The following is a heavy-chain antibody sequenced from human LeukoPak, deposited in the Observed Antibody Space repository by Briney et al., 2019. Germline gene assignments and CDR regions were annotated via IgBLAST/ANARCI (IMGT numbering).Heavy chain of an antibody. CDR1: GFTFSSYS. CDR3: ARDVSRISDY. CDR2: ISSGSSYI. Sequence: GGSLRLSCAASGFTFSSYSMNWVRQAPGKGLEWVSSISSGSSYIYYADSVKGRFTISRDNAKNSLYLQMNSLRAEDTAVYYCARDVSRISDYWGRGTLVTVSS. D-gene: IGHD2-15*01. J-gene: IGHJ4*02. V-gene: IGHV3-21*01.